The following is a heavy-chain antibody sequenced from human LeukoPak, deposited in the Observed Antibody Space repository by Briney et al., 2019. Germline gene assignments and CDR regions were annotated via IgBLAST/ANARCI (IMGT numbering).Heavy chain of an antibody. D-gene: IGHD5-24*01. CDR2: IYPGDSDV. CDR3: ARRGAYNYVDY. J-gene: IGHJ4*02. V-gene: IGHV5-51*01. Sequence: GESLKISCKGSGYNFTTYWIAWVRQMPGEGLECMGIIYPGDSDVRYSPSFQGQVTISVDKSITTAYLQWSSLRASDTAIYYCARRGAYNYVDYWGQGTLVTVSS. CDR1: GYNFTTYW.